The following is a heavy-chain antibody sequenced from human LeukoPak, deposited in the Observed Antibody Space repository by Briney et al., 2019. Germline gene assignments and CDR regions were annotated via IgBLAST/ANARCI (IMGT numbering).Heavy chain of an antibody. Sequence: PSQTLSLTCTVSGGPISSGSHYWSWIRQPAGKGLEWIGRIHTSVNTNYNPSLKSRVTISLDTSKNQFSLKLSSVTAADTAVYYCARGNLATGTFYFDYWGQGTPVTVSS. D-gene: IGHD6-13*01. CDR1: GGPISSGSHY. V-gene: IGHV4-61*02. J-gene: IGHJ4*02. CDR3: ARGNLATGTFYFDY. CDR2: IHTSVNT.